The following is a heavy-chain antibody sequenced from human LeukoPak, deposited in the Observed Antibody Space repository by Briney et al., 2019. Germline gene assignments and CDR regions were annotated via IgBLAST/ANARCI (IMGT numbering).Heavy chain of an antibody. Sequence: ASMKVSCKTSGYSFIGYYIHWLRQAPGQGFEWMGWISAYNGNTNYAQKLQGRVTMTTDTSTSTAYMELRSLRSDDTAVYYCARDRDFWSGYPKNWGQGTLVTVSS. V-gene: IGHV1-18*04. D-gene: IGHD3-3*01. CDR1: GYSFIGYY. CDR3: ARDRDFWSGYPKN. J-gene: IGHJ4*02. CDR2: ISAYNGNT.